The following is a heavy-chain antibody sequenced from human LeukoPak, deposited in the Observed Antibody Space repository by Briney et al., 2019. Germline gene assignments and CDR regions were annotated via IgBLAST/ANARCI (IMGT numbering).Heavy chain of an antibody. V-gene: IGHV4-4*07. Sequence: PSETLSLTCTVSGGSISSYYWSWIRQPAGKGLEWIGRIYTSGSTNYNPSLKSRVTMSVDTSKNQFSLKLSSVTAADTAVYYCARSSRDYYDGSGVVNFDYWGQGTLVTVSS. D-gene: IGHD3-22*01. J-gene: IGHJ4*02. CDR3: ARSSRDYYDGSGVVNFDY. CDR1: GGSISSYY. CDR2: IYTSGST.